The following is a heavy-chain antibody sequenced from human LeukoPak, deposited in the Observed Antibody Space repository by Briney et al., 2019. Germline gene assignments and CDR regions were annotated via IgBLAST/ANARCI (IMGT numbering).Heavy chain of an antibody. Sequence: SETLSLTCTVSGYSISSGYYWGWIRQPPGKGLEWIGSIYHSGSTYYNPSLKSRITISVDTSKNQFSLKLSSVTAADTAVYYCARGSHLTWELLENGAFDIWGQGTMVTVSS. D-gene: IGHD1-26*01. CDR2: IYHSGST. J-gene: IGHJ3*02. CDR1: GYSISSGYY. V-gene: IGHV4-38-2*02. CDR3: ARGSHLTWELLENGAFDI.